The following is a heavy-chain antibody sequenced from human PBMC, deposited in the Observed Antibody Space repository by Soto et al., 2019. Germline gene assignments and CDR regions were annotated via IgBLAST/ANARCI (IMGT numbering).Heavy chain of an antibody. D-gene: IGHD6-6*01. CDR2: IWYDGSNK. Sequence: PGGSLRLSCAASGFTFSSYGMHWVRQAPGKGLEWVAVIWYDGSNKYYADSVKGRFTISRDNSKNTLYLQMNSLRAEDTAVYYCAREKYSSYHWVYYYYGMDVWGQGTTVTVSS. V-gene: IGHV3-33*01. CDR3: AREKYSSYHWVYYYYGMDV. CDR1: GFTFSSYG. J-gene: IGHJ6*02.